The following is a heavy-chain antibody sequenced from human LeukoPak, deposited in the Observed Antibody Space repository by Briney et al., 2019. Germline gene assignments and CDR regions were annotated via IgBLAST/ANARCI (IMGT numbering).Heavy chain of an antibody. CDR2: ISPTGSTT. J-gene: IGHJ4*02. Sequence: GGSLRLSCTASGFSFSGHWMHWARQLPGKGLVWVSRISPTGSTTSYADSVKGRFTVSRDNAKNTLYLQMSSLRAEDTAVYYCARDRGPRTGFMVREAYDYWGQGTLVTVSS. CDR3: ARDRGPRTGFMVREAYDY. V-gene: IGHV3-74*01. CDR1: GFSFSGHW. D-gene: IGHD3-10*01.